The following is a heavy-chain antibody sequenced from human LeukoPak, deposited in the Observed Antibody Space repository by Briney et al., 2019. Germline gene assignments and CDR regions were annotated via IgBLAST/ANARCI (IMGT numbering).Heavy chain of an antibody. CDR1: GGSISSSSYY. D-gene: IGHD2-2*01. CDR2: IYTSGST. V-gene: IGHV4-39*07. J-gene: IGHJ6*04. CDR3: ARDGCSSTSCYNAMDV. Sequence: PSETLSLTCTVSGGSISSSSYYWGWIRQPPGKGLEWIGRIYTSGSTNYNPSLKSRVTMSVDTSKNQFSLKLSSVTAADTAVYYCARDGCSSTSCYNAMDVWGKGTTVTVSS.